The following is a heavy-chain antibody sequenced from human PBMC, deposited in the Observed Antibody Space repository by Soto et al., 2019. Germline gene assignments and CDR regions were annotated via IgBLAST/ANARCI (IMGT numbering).Heavy chain of an antibody. CDR1: GFTFSSYS. CDR2: ISSSSSYI. CDR3: ARDRRDYDFWSGYYYFDY. V-gene: IGHV3-21*01. D-gene: IGHD3-3*01. Sequence: GGSLRLSCAASGFTFSSYSMNWVRQAPGKGLEWVSSISSSSSYIYYADSVKGRFTISRDNAKNSLYLQMNSLRAEDTAVYYCARDRRDYDFWSGYYYFDYWGQGTLVTVSS. J-gene: IGHJ4*02.